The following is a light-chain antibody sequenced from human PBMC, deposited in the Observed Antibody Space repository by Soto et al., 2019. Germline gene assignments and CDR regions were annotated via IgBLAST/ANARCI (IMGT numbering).Light chain of an antibody. V-gene: IGLV2-14*03. Sequence: QSALTQPASVSGSPGQSITISCTGTSSGVGGYNYVSWYQHHPGKAPKLMIYDVSNRPSGVSNRFSGSKSGNTASLTISGLQAEDEADYYCSSYTSTNTVIFGGGTKLTVL. CDR3: SSYTSTNTVI. J-gene: IGLJ2*01. CDR2: DVS. CDR1: SSGVGGYNY.